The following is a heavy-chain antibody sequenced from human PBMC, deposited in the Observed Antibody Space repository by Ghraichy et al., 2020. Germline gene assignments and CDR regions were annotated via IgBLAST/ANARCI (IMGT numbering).Heavy chain of an antibody. J-gene: IGHJ4*02. CDR1: GFIFSSSW. CDR2: INPDGTTT. V-gene: IGHV3-74*01. CDR3: ARGNPHEGY. Sequence: GGSLRLSCAASGFIFSSSWMHWVRQAPGKGLVWVSRINPDGTTTTYADSVKGRFTISRDNAKNTLYLQMNSLAAEDMAVYYCARGNPHEGYWGQGTLVTVSS. D-gene: IGHD1-14*01.